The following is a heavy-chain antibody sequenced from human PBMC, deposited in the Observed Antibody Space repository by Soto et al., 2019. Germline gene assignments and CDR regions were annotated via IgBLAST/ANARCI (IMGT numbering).Heavy chain of an antibody. D-gene: IGHD4-17*01. V-gene: IGHV3-15*01. CDR2: IRSKIDGGTT. CDR1: GFSFSNAW. CDR3: SFQESTTVTTFEY. Sequence: EVQLVESGGGLVNPGGSLRLSCEACGFSFSNAWMSWVRQAPGKGREWVGGIRSKIDGGTTDYAAPVKGRFTISRDDSKNTLYLQMNSLKTDDTAVYYCSFQESTTVTTFEYWGQGTLVTVSS. J-gene: IGHJ4*02.